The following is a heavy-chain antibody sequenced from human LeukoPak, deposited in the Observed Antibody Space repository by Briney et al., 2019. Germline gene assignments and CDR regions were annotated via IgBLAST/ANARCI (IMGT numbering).Heavy chain of an antibody. J-gene: IGHJ4*02. D-gene: IGHD1-1*01. Sequence: SGPTLVKPTQTLTLTCTFSGFSLSTNGVGVGWIRQPPGKALEWLGIIYWDDDMRYSPSLKSRLTLTKDTSKNQVVLTMTSMDPVDTATYYCAHNWGGRYLQLDYWGQGTLVTVSS. V-gene: IGHV2-5*02. CDR3: AHNWGGRYLQLDY. CDR1: GFSLSTNGVG. CDR2: IYWDDDM.